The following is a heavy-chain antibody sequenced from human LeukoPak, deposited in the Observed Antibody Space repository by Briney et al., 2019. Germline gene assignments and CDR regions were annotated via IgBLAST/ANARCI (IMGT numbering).Heavy chain of an antibody. CDR2: IYYSGNT. CDR3: ARLPTDLLAFDH. D-gene: IGHD2-8*02. V-gene: IGHV4-39*01. CDR1: GFTVSSNY. J-gene: IGHJ4*02. Sequence: GSLRLSCAASGFTVSSNYMSWVRQAPGKGLEWIGSIYYSGNTYYAPSLKSRVTISVDTSKNQFSLKLSSVTAADTAVYYCARLPTDLLAFDHWGQGTLVTVSS.